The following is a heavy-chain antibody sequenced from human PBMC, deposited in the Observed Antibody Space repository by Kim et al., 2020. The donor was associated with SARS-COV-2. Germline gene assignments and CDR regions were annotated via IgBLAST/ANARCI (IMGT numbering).Heavy chain of an antibody. V-gene: IGHV1-69*13. CDR2: IIPISCTA. D-gene: IGHD6-13*01. CDR1: GGTFSSYA. CDR3: AHVRSIAAAWFWFDP. Sequence: SVKVSCKASGGTFSSYAISWVRQAPGQGLEWMGGIIPISCTANYAQKFQGRVTITADESTSTAYMELSSLRSEDTTVYYCAHVRSIAAAWFWFDPWGQG. J-gene: IGHJ5*02.